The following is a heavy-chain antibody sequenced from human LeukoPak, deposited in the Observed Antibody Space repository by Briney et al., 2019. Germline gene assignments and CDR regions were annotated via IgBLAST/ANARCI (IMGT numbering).Heavy chain of an antibody. CDR3: ARERQDTIVHSGAFDI. CDR2: VASDGSQT. CDR1: GFTLGTYI. Sequence: GGSLRLSCGASGFTLGTYIMHWVRQAPGKGLQWVAAVASDGSQTFYIESVRGRFTISRDNSKNTLYLQMSTLRAEDTAVYFCARERQDTIVHSGAFDIWGQGTMVTVSS. J-gene: IGHJ3*02. V-gene: IGHV3-30-3*01. D-gene: IGHD3-10*01.